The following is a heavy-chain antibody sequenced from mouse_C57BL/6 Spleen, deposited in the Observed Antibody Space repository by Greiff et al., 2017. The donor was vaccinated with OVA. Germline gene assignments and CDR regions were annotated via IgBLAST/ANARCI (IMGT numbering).Heavy chain of an antibody. D-gene: IGHD2-10*02. CDR3: ARGSPSIYYFDY. Sequence: LQESGPELVKPGASVKISCKASGYAFSSSWMNWVKQRPGKGLEWIGRIYPGDGDTNYNGKFKGKATLTADKSSSTAYMQLSSLTSEDSAVYFCARGSPSIYYFDYWGEGTTLTVSS. J-gene: IGHJ2*01. CDR2: IYPGDGDT. CDR1: GYAFSSSW. V-gene: IGHV1-82*01.